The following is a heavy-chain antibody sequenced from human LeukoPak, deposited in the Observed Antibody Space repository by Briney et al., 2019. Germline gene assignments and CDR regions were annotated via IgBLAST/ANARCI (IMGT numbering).Heavy chain of an antibody. CDR2: ISGSGGST. J-gene: IGHJ4*02. CDR1: GFTFSSYA. V-gene: IGHV3-23*01. CDR3: AKLSKRGYTTSLYDY. D-gene: IGHD5-18*01. Sequence: GGSLRLSCAASGFTFSSYAMSWVRQAPGKGLEWVSAISGSGGSTYYADSVKGRFTISRDNSKNTLYLQMNSLRAEDTAVYYCAKLSKRGYTTSLYDYWGQGTLVTVSS.